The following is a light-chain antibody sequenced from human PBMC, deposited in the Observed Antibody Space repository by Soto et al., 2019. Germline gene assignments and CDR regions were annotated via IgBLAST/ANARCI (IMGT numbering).Light chain of an antibody. CDR3: SSYSHTNTPIV. CDR1: TSDVGSYNY. V-gene: IGLV2-14*01. Sequence: QSALTQPASVSGSPGQSITISCTGTTSDVGSYNYVSWYQHHPGKGPKLLIYEVSNRPSGVSYRFSGSKSGYTASLTISGLQTDDEGDYYCSSYSHTNTPIVFGGGAKLTVL. J-gene: IGLJ2*01. CDR2: EVS.